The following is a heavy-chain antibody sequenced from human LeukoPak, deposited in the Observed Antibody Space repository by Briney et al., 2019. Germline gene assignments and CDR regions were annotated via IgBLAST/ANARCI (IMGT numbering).Heavy chain of an antibody. D-gene: IGHD2-2*01. CDR1: GFTFSSYA. Sequence: HPGGSLRLSCAASGFTFSSYAMSWVRQAPGKGLEWVSAISGSGGSTYYADSVKGRFTISRDNSKNTLYLQMNSLRAEDTAVYYCAKGIVVVVPAALDYWGQGTLVTVSS. CDR3: AKGIVVVVPAALDY. J-gene: IGHJ4*02. CDR2: ISGSGGST. V-gene: IGHV3-23*01.